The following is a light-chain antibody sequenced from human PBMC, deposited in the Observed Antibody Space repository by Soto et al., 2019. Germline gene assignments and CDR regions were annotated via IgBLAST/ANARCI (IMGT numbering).Light chain of an antibody. CDR2: STS. J-gene: IGKJ2*01. CDR3: PQYYKWPDS. Sequence: EIVVTQSPATLSLSPGEGATLSCRASQSVGIHLAWYQQTPGQAPRLLIYSTSTRAAGVPARFSASGSGTEFTLTISSLQSEDFALYYCPQYYKWPDSFGQGTKVEIK. CDR1: QSVGIH. V-gene: IGKV3-15*01.